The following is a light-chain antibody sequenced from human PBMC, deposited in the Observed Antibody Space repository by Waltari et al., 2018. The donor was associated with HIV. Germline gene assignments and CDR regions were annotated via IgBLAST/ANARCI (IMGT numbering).Light chain of an antibody. CDR3: LHYKSYPLT. CDR2: KAS. V-gene: IGKV1-5*03. J-gene: IGKJ4*01. Sequence: DLQMTQSPYTLSASVGDSVTITCRASQSVSSWLAWYQQKPGKAPKVLIYKASSLVSGVPSRFSGSGSGTEFTLTISSLQPDDFASYFCLHYKSYPLTFGGGTKVEIK. CDR1: QSVSSW.